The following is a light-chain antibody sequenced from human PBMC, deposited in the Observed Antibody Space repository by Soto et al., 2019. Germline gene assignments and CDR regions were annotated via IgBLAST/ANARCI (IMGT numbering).Light chain of an antibody. Sequence: QSVLTQPRSVSGSPGQSVTISCTGTSSDVGGYNFVSWYQQHPGKAPKLMICDVSKRPSGVPDRFSGSKSGNTASLTISGLQAEDEADYHCCSYAGSYTYVFGTGTKLTVL. CDR1: SSDVGGYNF. J-gene: IGLJ1*01. V-gene: IGLV2-11*01. CDR2: DVS. CDR3: CSYAGSYTYV.